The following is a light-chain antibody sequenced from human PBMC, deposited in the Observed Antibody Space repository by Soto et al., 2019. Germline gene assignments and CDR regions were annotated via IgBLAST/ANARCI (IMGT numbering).Light chain of an antibody. V-gene: IGKV3-15*01. CDR2: GAS. CDR3: QQYNNWPPFT. J-gene: IGKJ3*01. Sequence: EIVMTQSPATLSVSPGERATLSCRASQSVSNNLAWYQQKPGQAPRLLIYGASTRATGIPARFSGSGSGTAFTRTISSLQSEDFAVYYCQQYNNWPPFTFGPGTKVDIK. CDR1: QSVSNN.